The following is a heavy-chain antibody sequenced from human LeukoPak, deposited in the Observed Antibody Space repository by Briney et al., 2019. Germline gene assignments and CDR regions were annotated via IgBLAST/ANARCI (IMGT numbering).Heavy chain of an antibody. Sequence: PSETLSLTCTVSRGSISNWYWSWIRQPAGKGLEWIGRIYDSGSTEYNPSLRSRVIMSVDTSKSEFSLKLSSVTAADTAVYYCARTTGHYLFDQWGQGTLVIVSS. CDR2: IYDSGST. D-gene: IGHD3-3*01. J-gene: IGHJ4*02. V-gene: IGHV4-4*07. CDR3: ARTTGHYLFDQ. CDR1: RGSISNWY.